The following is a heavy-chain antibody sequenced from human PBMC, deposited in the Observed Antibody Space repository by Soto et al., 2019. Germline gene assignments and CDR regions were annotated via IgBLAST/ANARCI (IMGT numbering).Heavy chain of an antibody. CDR2: ISFDGSER. D-gene: IGHD1-26*01. CDR1: GLTFRDSG. J-gene: IGHJ6*02. V-gene: IGHV3-30*18. Sequence: QVHLVESGGGVVQPGTSLRLSCVVSGLTFRDSGMHWVRQAPGKGLEWVAVISFDGSERHYRDSVKGRFSISRDNSRNTLYLQMNTLRGDDSAVYYSANGKDVVRYYYGMDVWGQGSTVTVSS. CDR3: ANGKDVVRYYYGMDV.